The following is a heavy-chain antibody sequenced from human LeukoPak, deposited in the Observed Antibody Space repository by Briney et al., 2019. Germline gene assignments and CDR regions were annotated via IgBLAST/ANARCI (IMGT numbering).Heavy chain of an antibody. CDR2: INPNSGGT. J-gene: IGHJ6*03. Sequence: ASVKVSCKASGYTFTGYYMHWVRQAPGQGLEWMGWINPNSGGTNYAQKFQGRVTMTRDTSISTAYMKLSRLRSDDTAVYYCARARWYYYYMDVWGKGTTVTVSS. V-gene: IGHV1-2*02. CDR3: ARARWYYYYMDV. CDR1: GYTFTGYY. D-gene: IGHD3-16*02.